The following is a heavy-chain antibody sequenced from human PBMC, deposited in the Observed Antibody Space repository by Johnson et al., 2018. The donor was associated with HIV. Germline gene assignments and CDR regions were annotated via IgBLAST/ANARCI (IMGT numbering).Heavy chain of an antibody. J-gene: IGHJ3*02. CDR1: GFTFDDHG. CDR3: ARAIEVGVYAIRGRAFDI. Sequence: VQLVESGGGVVRPGGSLRLSCAASGFTFDDHGMSWVRQAPGKGLEWVSGINWNGGSTGYADSVKGRFTISRDNAKNSLYLQMNSLRAEDTALYYCARAIEVGVYAIRGRAFDIWGQGTMVTVSS. D-gene: IGHD2-8*02. V-gene: IGHV3-20*04. CDR2: INWNGGST.